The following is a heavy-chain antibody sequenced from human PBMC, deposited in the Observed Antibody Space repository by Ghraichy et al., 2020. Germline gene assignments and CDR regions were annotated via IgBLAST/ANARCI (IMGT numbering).Heavy chain of an antibody. CDR3: ARVNLQELGILYYFDY. J-gene: IGHJ4*02. Sequence: LSLTCAVSNYSITNGYYWAWVRQPPGKGLEWIGNIYHSGTTSYNPSLKSRLTISVDTSKNQFSLRLTSVTAADTAMYYCARVNLQELGILYYFDYWGPGTLVTVSS. CDR2: IYHSGTT. CDR1: NYSITNGYY. V-gene: IGHV4-38-2*01. D-gene: IGHD7-27*01.